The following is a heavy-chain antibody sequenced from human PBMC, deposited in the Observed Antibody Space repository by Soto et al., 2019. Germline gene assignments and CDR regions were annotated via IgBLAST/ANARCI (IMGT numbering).Heavy chain of an antibody. D-gene: IGHD2-2*01. J-gene: IGHJ4*02. V-gene: IGHV3-23*01. Sequence: PGGSLRLSCAASGFTFSSYAMSWVRQAPGKGLEWVSAISGSGGSTHYADSVKGRFTISRDNSKNTLYLQMNSLRAEDTAVYYCAKVWCSSTSCPTDYWGQGTLVTVSS. CDR2: ISGSGGST. CDR1: GFTFSSYA. CDR3: AKVWCSSTSCPTDY.